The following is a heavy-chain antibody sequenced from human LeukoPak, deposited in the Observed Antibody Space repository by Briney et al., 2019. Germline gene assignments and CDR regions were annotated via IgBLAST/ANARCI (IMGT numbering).Heavy chain of an antibody. CDR1: GYTFTSYG. J-gene: IGHJ6*03. Sequence: GASVKVSRKASGYTFTSYGISWVRQAPGQGLEWMGWISAYNGNTNYAQKLQGRVTMTTDTSTSTANMELSSMRSEDKAVYYCARGDIVVVPAAPYYYYYMDVWGKGTTVTVSS. CDR3: ARGDIVVVPAAPYYYYYMDV. D-gene: IGHD2-2*01. V-gene: IGHV1-18*01. CDR2: ISAYNGNT.